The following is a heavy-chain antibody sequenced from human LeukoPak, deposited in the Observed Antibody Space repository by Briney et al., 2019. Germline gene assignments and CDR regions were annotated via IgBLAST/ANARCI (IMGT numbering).Heavy chain of an antibody. D-gene: IGHD2-21*01. CDR1: GFTVSSNY. V-gene: IGHV3-23*01. CDR2: ISGSGGST. J-gene: IGHJ4*02. CDR3: AKGRSIYYFDY. Sequence: GGSLRLSCAASGFTVSSNYMSWVRQAPGKGLEWVSTISGSGGSTYYADSVRGRFTISRDNSKNTLYLQMNSLRAEDTAVYYCAKGRSIYYFDYWGQGTLVTVSS.